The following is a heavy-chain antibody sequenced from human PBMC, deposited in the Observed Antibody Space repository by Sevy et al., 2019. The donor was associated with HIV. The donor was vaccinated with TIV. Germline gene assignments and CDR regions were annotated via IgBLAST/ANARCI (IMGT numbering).Heavy chain of an antibody. V-gene: IGHV4-30-2*01. CDR2: IYHSGST. Sequence: SETLSLTCAVSGGSISSGGYSWSWIRQPPGKGLEWIGYIYHSGSTYYNPSLKSRVTISVDRSKNQFSLKLSSVTAAVTAVYYCARGYSSGSNWFDPWGQGTLVTVSS. CDR3: ARGYSSGSNWFDP. CDR1: GGSISSGGYS. D-gene: IGHD6-19*01. J-gene: IGHJ5*02.